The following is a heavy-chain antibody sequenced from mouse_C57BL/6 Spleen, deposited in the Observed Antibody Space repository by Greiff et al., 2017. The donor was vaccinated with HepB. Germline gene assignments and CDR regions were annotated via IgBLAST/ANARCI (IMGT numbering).Heavy chain of an antibody. CDR3: AREREYYGSRGYFDV. V-gene: IGHV1-53*01. J-gene: IGHJ1*03. D-gene: IGHD1-1*01. CDR2: INPSNGGT. CDR1: GYTFTSYW. Sequence: QVQLQQPGTELVKPGASVKLSCKASGYTFTSYWMHWVKQRPGQGLEWIGNINPSNGGTNYNEKFKSKATLTVDKSSSTAYMQLRSLTSADSAVYYCAREREYYGSRGYFDVWGTGTTVTVSS.